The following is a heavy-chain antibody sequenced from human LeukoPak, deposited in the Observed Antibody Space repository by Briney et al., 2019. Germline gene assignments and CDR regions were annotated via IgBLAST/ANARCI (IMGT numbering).Heavy chain of an antibody. CDR3: ATLGLLLWFGLDYMDV. CDR2: ISGSGGST. CDR1: GFTFSSYG. V-gene: IGHV3-23*01. J-gene: IGHJ6*03. Sequence: GGTLRLSCAASGFTFSSYGKSWVRQAPGKGLEWVSAISGSGGSTYYADSVKGRFTISRDNSKNTLYLQMNSLRAEDTAVYYCATLGLLLWFGLDYMDVWGKGTTVTISS. D-gene: IGHD3-10*01.